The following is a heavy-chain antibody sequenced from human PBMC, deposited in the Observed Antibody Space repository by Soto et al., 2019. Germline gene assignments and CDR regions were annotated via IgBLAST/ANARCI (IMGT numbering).Heavy chain of an antibody. Sequence: SETLSLTCAVSGGSVSGGEYSWSWIRQPPGKGLEWIGYIYHSGSTYYSPPLKSRVTISVDRSNNQVSLNLRSVTPADTAVYYCDRVSSGNNYYYSMDVWGQGTTVTVSS. CDR1: GGSVSGGEYS. V-gene: IGHV4-30-2*01. CDR2: IYHSGST. CDR3: DRVSSGNNYYYSMDV. D-gene: IGHD5-18*01. J-gene: IGHJ6*02.